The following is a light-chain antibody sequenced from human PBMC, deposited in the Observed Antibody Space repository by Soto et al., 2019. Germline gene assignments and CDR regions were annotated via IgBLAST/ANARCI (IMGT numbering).Light chain of an antibody. Sequence: IVMTQSPATLSVSPGERATLSCRASQSVNSNLAWYQQKPGQAPRLLIYDTSTGATGIPARFSGSGSGTEFTLTISSLQSEDFAVYYCQQYNYWPPYTFGQGTKLEIK. V-gene: IGKV3-15*01. CDR1: QSVNSN. CDR3: QQYNYWPPYT. J-gene: IGKJ2*01. CDR2: DTS.